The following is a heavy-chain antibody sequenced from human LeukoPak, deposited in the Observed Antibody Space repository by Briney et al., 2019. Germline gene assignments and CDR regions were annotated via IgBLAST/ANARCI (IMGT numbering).Heavy chain of an antibody. V-gene: IGHV1-2*02. CDR2: INPNSGGT. CDR1: GYTFTGYY. D-gene: IGHD2-2*02. CDR3: ARADHGARSTSCYTLDY. Sequence: ASVKVSCKASGYTFTGYYMHWVRQAPGQGLEWMGWINPNSGGTNYAQKFQGRVTMTRDTSISTAYMELTSLRSDDTAVYYCARADHGARSTSCYTLDYWGQGTLVTVSS. J-gene: IGHJ4*02.